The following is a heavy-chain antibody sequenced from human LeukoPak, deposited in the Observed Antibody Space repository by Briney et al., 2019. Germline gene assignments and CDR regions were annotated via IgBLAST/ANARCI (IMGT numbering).Heavy chain of an antibody. D-gene: IGHD5-24*01. V-gene: IGHV4-39*07. CDR3: ARVRRDGYNLRGSFDY. CDR1: GGSISSGGYY. J-gene: IGHJ4*02. Sequence: SETLSLTCTVSGGSISSGGYYWSWIRQPPGKGLEWIGEINHSGSTNYNPSLKSRVTISVDTSKNQFSLKLSSVTAADTAVYYCARVRRDGYNLRGSFDYWGQGTLVTVSS. CDR2: INHSGST.